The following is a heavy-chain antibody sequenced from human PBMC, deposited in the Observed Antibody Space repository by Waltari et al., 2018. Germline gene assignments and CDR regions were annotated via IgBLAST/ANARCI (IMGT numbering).Heavy chain of an antibody. CDR3: LRGGGY. CDR2: KKSDGSEK. V-gene: IGHV3-7*03. Sequence: EVQLVESGGGLVQPGGSLRLSCAASGFTFNSYWMNWVRQAPGKGLEWVANKKSDGSEKNYMDSVKGQFTISRDNAKNSLYLQMNNLRAEDTALYYCLRGGGYWGQGTLVTVSS. D-gene: IGHD3-10*01. CDR1: GFTFNSYW. J-gene: IGHJ4*02.